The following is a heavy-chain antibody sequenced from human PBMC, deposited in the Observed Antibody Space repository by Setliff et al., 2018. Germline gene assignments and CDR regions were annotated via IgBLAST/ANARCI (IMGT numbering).Heavy chain of an antibody. CDR2: IKQDGSDK. CDR3: ARERVGRYYYYHMDV. CDR1: GFIFSTYW. Sequence: GGSLRLSCAASGFIFSTYWMSWVRQAPGKGLEWVANIKQDGSDKYYVDSVKGRFIISRDNAKSSLYLQMNSLRDEDTAVYYCARERVGRYYYYHMDVWGKGTTVTVSS. D-gene: IGHD1-26*01. V-gene: IGHV3-7*03. J-gene: IGHJ6*03.